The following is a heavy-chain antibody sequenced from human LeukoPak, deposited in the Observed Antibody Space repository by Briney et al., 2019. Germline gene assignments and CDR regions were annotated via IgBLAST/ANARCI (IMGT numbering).Heavy chain of an antibody. CDR1: GYTFTGYY. V-gene: IGHV1-18*04. J-gene: IGHJ4*02. CDR3: ARDRQLLSEGCSFDY. D-gene: IGHD2-2*01. CDR2: ISAYNGNT. Sequence: ASVKVSCKASGYTFTGYYMHWVRQAPGQGLEWMGWISAYNGNTNYAQKLQGRVTMTTDTSTSTAYMELRSLRSDDTAVYYCARDRQLLSEGCSFDYWGQGTLVTVSS.